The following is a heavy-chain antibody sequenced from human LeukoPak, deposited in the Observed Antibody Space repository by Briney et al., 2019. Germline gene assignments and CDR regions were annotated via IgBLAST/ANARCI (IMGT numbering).Heavy chain of an antibody. V-gene: IGHV3-33*01. D-gene: IGHD3-22*01. CDR3: AREAQYYYDSSGYSSH. J-gene: IGHJ4*02. Sequence: PGGSLRLSCAASGFTFSSYGMHWVRQAPGKGLEWVAVIWYDGSNKYYADSVKGRFTISRDNSKNTLYLQMNSLRAEDTAVYYCAREAQYYYDSSGYSSHWGQGTLVTVSS. CDR2: IWYDGSNK. CDR1: GFTFSSYG.